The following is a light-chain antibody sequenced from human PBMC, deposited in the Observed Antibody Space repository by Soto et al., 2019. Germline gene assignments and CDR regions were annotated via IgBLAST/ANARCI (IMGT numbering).Light chain of an antibody. Sequence: EIVMTQSPASLSVSAGERATLSCRASQSISSDVDWYQQKPGKAPKLLIYGASPTASGIPSRFSGSGSGTDFTLTISSLQSEDFAAYYCQQYYRGPWTFGQGTKVEIE. J-gene: IGKJ2*02. CDR1: QSISSD. CDR3: QQYYRGPWT. V-gene: IGKV3-15*01. CDR2: GAS.